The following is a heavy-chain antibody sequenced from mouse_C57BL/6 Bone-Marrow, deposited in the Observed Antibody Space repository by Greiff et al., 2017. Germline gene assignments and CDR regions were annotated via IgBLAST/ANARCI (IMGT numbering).Heavy chain of an antibody. CDR2: IDPENGDT. J-gene: IGHJ4*01. CDR1: GFNIKDDY. V-gene: IGHV14-4*01. CDR3: TRRDGLHYYAMDY. Sequence: EVQLQQSGAELVRPGASVKLSCTASGFNIKDDYMHWVKQRPEQGLEWIGWIDPENGDTEYASKFQGKATITADTSSNTAYLQLSSLTSEDTAVYYGTRRDGLHYYAMDYWGQGTSVTVSS.